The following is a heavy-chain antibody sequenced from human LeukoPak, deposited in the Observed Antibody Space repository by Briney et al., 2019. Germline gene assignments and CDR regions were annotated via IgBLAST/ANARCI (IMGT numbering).Heavy chain of an antibody. V-gene: IGHV3-33*01. J-gene: IGHJ4*02. CDR2: IWYDGSNK. CDR1: GFTFSSYG. Sequence: GGSLILSCAASGFTFSSYGMHWVRQAPGKGLEWVAVIWYDGSNKYYADSVKGRFTISRDNSKNTLCLQMNSLRAEDTAVYYCARGGVLLPLGYWGQGTLVTVSS. D-gene: IGHD3-10*01. CDR3: ARGGVLLPLGY.